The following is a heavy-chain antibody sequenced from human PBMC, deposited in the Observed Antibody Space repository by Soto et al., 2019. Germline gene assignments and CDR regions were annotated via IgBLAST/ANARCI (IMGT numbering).Heavy chain of an antibody. CDR1: GGSFSGYY. J-gene: IGHJ5*02. CDR2: INHSGST. V-gene: IGHV4-34*01. CDR3: ARGPPQTYYDFWGGPRRSGWFDP. D-gene: IGHD3-3*01. Sequence: QVQLQQWGAGLLKPSETLSLTCAVYGGSFSGYYWSWIRQPPGKGLEWIGEINHSGSTNYNPSLKCRVTISLDTSKNQFSLNLSSVTAADTAVYSCARGPPQTYYDFWGGPRRSGWFDPWGQGTLVTVSS.